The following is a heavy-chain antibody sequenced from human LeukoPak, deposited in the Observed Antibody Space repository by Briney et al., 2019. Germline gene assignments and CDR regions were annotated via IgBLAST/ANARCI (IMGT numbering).Heavy chain of an antibody. J-gene: IGHJ4*02. CDR3: ARVPGRSPPDY. CDR1: GFTFSSYA. Sequence: GGSLRLSCAASGFTFSSYAMHWVRQAPGKGLEWVAVISYDGSNKYYADSVKGRFTISRDNSKNTLYLQTNSLRAEDTAVYYCARVPGRSPPDYWGQGTLVTVSS. V-gene: IGHV3-30*01. CDR2: ISYDGSNK.